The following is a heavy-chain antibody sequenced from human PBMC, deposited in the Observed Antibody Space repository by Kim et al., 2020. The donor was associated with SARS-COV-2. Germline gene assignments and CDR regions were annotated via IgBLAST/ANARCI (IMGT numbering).Heavy chain of an antibody. Sequence: SETLSLTCAVSGGSISCYYWSWIRQPPGPGLELIGYISYSENTNYNPSLKSRITITIDTSKTQYSLTLKSVTAADAAVSYCSCVAARCGFGVWGHGPTVT. D-gene: IGHD6-6*01. CDR1: GGSISCYY. CDR3: SCVAARCGFGV. J-gene: IGHJ6*02. V-gene: IGHV4-59*01. CDR2: ISYSENT.